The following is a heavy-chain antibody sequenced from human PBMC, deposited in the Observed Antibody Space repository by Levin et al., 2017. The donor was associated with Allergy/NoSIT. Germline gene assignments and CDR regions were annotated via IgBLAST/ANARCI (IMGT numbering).Heavy chain of an antibody. Sequence: ETLSLTCAASGFSFRNHAMSWVRQAPGKGLEWVSAMSASGGTTSFADSVKGRFTISRDNSKNMLFLQMDSLRGEDTAIYYCTKRAEDYDFGSGSDSWGQGTVVTVSS. J-gene: IGHJ5*01. D-gene: IGHD3-3*01. CDR1: GFSFRNHA. CDR2: MSASGGTT. V-gene: IGHV3-23*01. CDR3: TKRAEDYDFGSGSDS.